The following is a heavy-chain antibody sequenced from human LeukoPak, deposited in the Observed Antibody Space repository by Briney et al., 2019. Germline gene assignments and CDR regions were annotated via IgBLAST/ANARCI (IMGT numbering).Heavy chain of an antibody. J-gene: IGHJ3*02. D-gene: IGHD2-2*01. V-gene: IGHV3-13*01. CDR3: ARGYCSSTSCYVAFDI. CDR2: IGTAGDT. CDR1: GFTFSSYD. Sequence: GGSLRLSCAASGFTFSSYDMHWVRQATGKGLEWVSAIGTAGDTYYPGSVKGRFTISRENAKNSLYLQMNSLRAGDTAVYYSARGYCSSTSCYVAFDIWGQGTMVTVSS.